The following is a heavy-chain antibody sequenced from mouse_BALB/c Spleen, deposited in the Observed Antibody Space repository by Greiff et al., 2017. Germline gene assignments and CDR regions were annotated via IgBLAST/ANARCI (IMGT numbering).Heavy chain of an antibody. V-gene: IGHV1-80*01. CDR3: ARGGNPYYYAMDY. CDR2: IYPGDGDT. Sequence: QVQLQQSGAELVRPGSSVKISCKASGYAFSSYWMNWVKQRPGQGLEWIGKIYPGDGDTNYNGKFKGKATLTADKSSSTAYMQLSSLTSEDSAVYFCARGGNPYYYAMDYWGQGTSVTVSS. CDR1: GYAFSSYW. J-gene: IGHJ4*01. D-gene: IGHD2-1*01.